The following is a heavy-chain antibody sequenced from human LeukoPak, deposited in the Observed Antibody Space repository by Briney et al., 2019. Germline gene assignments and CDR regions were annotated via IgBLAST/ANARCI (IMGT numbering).Heavy chain of an antibody. CDR2: IWYDGSNK. J-gene: IGHJ4*02. CDR1: GFTFSSYG. D-gene: IGHD1-26*01. V-gene: IGHV3-33*01. Sequence: GGSLRLSCAASGFTFSSYGMLWVRQAPGKGLEWVAVIWYDGSNKYYADSVKGRFTISRDNSKNTLYLQMNSLRAEDTAVYYCARDLSISSGSYYFSVPQYYFDYWGQGTLVTVSS. CDR3: ARDLSISSGSYYFSVPQYYFDY.